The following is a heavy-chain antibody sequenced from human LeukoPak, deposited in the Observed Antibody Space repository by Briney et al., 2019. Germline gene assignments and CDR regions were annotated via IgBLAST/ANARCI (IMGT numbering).Heavy chain of an antibody. J-gene: IGHJ4*02. CDR3: ARDSGADIVVVPAASGY. CDR2: IIPIFGTA. V-gene: IGHV1-69*06. CDR1: GGTFSSYA. Sequence: SVKVSFKASGGTFSSYAISWVRQAPGQGLEWMGGIIPIFGTANYAQKFQGRVTITADKSTSTAYMELSSLRSEDTAVYYCARDSGADIVVVPAASGYWGQGTLVTVSS. D-gene: IGHD2-2*01.